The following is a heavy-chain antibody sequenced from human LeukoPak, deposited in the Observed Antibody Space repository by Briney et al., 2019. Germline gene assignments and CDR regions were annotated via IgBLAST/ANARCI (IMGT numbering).Heavy chain of an antibody. Sequence: GGSLRLSCAASGFTFSSYAMSWVRQAPGKGLEWVSAISGSGGSTYYADSVKGWFTISRDNSKNTLYLQMNSLRAEDTAVYYCAKDTEDSSGYGYFDYWGQGTLVTVSS. CDR2: ISGSGGST. V-gene: IGHV3-23*01. J-gene: IGHJ4*02. CDR3: AKDTEDSSGYGYFDY. D-gene: IGHD3-22*01. CDR1: GFTFSSYA.